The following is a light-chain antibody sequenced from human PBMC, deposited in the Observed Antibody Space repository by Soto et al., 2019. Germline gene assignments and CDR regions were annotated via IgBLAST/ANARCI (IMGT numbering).Light chain of an antibody. V-gene: IGKV1-33*01. J-gene: IGKJ1*01. CDR1: QDISNY. CDR3: QQYDNLPRGT. Sequence: IQMTQSPSSLSASVGDRVTITCQASQDISNYLNWYQQKPGKAPKLLIYDASNLETGVTSRFSGSGSGTDFTFTISSLQPEDIATYYCQQYDNLPRGTFGQGTKVEIK. CDR2: DAS.